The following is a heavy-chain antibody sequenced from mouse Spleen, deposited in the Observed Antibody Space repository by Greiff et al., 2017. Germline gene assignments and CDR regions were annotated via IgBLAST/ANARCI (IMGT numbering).Heavy chain of an antibody. V-gene: IGHV1-4*01. CDR2: INPSSGYT. Sequence: VQLQQSGAELARPGASVKMSCKASGYTFTSYTMHWVKQRPGQGLEWIGYINPSSGYTNYNQKFKDKATLTADKSSSTAYMQLSSLTSEDSAVYYCARIYYYGSSYVDWYFDVWGAGTTVTVSS. CDR3: ARIYYYGSSYVDWYFDV. J-gene: IGHJ1*01. CDR1: GYTFTSYT. D-gene: IGHD1-1*01.